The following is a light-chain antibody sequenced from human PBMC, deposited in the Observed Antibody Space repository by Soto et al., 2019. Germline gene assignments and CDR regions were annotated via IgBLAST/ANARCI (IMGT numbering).Light chain of an antibody. CDR2: GAS. V-gene: IGKV3-20*01. Sequence: EIVLTQSPGTLSLSPGERATLSCRASQSVSSSYLAWYQQTPGQAPRLLIYGASSRATGIPDRFSGRGSGTDFTLTIIRLEPEDFAGYYCQQYGSSPKLTFGGGTKVEIK. J-gene: IGKJ4*01. CDR1: QSVSSSY. CDR3: QQYGSSPKLT.